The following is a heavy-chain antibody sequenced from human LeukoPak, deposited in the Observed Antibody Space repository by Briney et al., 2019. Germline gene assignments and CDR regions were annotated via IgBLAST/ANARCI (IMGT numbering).Heavy chain of an antibody. CDR2: VTSTGRST. J-gene: IGHJ4*02. V-gene: IGHV3-11*01. Sequence: GGSLRLSCAVSGFSLSDYYMNWVSQAPGKGLEWNSYVTSTGRSTNYADSVKGRFTISRDSAKNSVSLQLSSLTAEDTAVYYCARGRRGSYYTFQVWGQGTLVSVSS. CDR3: ARGRRGSYYTFQV. CDR1: GFSLSDYY. D-gene: IGHD3-16*01.